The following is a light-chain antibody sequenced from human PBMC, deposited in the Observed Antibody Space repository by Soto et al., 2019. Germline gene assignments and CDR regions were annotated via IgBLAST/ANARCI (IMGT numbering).Light chain of an antibody. CDR3: CSYAVNYKYV. Sequence: QSVLTQPHSVSGSPGQSVTISCTGTSSDVGAYNFASWYQQRPGTAPRLIIYDVNKRPSGVPDRFSGSKSGNTASLTISGLQAEDEADYYCCSYAVNYKYVFGSGTKVTVL. V-gene: IGLV2-11*01. J-gene: IGLJ1*01. CDR2: DVN. CDR1: SSDVGAYNF.